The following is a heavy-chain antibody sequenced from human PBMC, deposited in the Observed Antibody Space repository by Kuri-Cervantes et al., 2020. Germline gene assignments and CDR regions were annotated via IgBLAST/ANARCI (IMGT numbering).Heavy chain of an antibody. V-gene: IGHV2-5*05. J-gene: IGHJ4*02. Sequence: SGPTLVKPTQTLTLTCTFSGFSPSTSGVGVGWIRQPPGKALEWLAAIYGDDDRRYGPSLKSRITITKDTSTNQVVLAMTNMDPVDTGTYYCAHRHTYGPLLNWGQGTPVTVSS. CDR1: GFSPSTSGVG. D-gene: IGHD1-26*01. CDR2: IYGDDDR. CDR3: AHRHTYGPLLN.